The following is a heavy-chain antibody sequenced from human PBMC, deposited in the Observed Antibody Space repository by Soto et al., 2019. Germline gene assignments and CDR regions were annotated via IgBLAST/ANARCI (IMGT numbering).Heavy chain of an antibody. Sequence: HPGGSLRLPCAASGFTFSSYWMHWVPQVPEKGLVWVSHIDSDGNFTTYADSVKGRFTISRDNAKNTVYLQMNSLRAEDTAVYYCVRDDVGVGIDYWGLGTLVTVSS. CDR1: GFTFSSYW. CDR3: VRDDVGVGIDY. V-gene: IGHV3-74*03. D-gene: IGHD1-26*01. J-gene: IGHJ4*02. CDR2: IDSDGNFT.